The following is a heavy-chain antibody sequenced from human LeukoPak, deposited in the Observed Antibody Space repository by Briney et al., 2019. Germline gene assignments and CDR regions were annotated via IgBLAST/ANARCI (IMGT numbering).Heavy chain of an antibody. Sequence: ASVKVSCKASGYTFTGYYMHWVRQAPGQGLEWMGWINPNSGGTNYAQKFRGRVTMTRDTSISTAYMELSRLRSDDTAVYYCARGAYTYYYDSSLEGFDYWGQGTLVTVSS. CDR1: GYTFTGYY. V-gene: IGHV1-2*02. D-gene: IGHD3-22*01. CDR3: ARGAYTYYYDSSLEGFDY. J-gene: IGHJ4*02. CDR2: INPNSGGT.